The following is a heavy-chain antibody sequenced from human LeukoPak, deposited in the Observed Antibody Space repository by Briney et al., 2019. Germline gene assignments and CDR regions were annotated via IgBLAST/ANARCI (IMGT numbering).Heavy chain of an antibody. CDR3: ARAETLAAIYFDF. CDR2: IFYSGIT. D-gene: IGHD6-25*01. J-gene: IGHJ4*02. V-gene: IGHV4-59*01. CDR1: GGSISPYY. Sequence: PSETLSLTCSVSGGSISPYYWSWIRQPPRKGLEWIGYIFYSGITTYNPSLKSRVTISLDSSKNQFFLRLTSVTAADTAMYYCARAETLAAIYFDFWGQGSLVTVSS.